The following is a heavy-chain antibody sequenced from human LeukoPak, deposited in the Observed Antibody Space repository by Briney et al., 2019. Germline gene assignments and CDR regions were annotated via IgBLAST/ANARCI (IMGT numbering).Heavy chain of an antibody. CDR2: ISGSGGST. D-gene: IGHD3-22*01. CDR3: AKGGSSGSGHFQH. CDR1: GFTFSSYA. J-gene: IGHJ1*01. V-gene: IGHV3-23*01. Sequence: QSGGSLRLSCAASGFTFSSYAMSWVRQAPGKGLEWVSAISGSGGSTYYADSVKGRFTISRDNSKNTLYLQMNSLRAEDTAVYYCAKGGSSGSGHFQHWGQGTLVTVSS.